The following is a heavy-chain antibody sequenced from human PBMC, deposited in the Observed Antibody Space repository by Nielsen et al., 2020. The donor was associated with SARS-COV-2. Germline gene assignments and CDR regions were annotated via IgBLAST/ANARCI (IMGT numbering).Heavy chain of an antibody. D-gene: IGHD5-24*01. V-gene: IGHV1-2*02. Sequence: ASVKVSCKASGYTFTGYYMHWVRQAPGQGLEWMGWINPNSGGTNYAQKFQGRVTMTRDTSISTAYMELSRLRSDDTAVYYCAKPTAGYNSPLAYWGQGTLVTVSS. CDR1: GYTFTGYY. J-gene: IGHJ4*02. CDR2: INPNSGGT. CDR3: AKPTAGYNSPLAY.